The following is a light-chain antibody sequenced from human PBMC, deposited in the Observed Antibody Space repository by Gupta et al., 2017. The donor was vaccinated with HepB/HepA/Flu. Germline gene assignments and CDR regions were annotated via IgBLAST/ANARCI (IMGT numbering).Light chain of an antibody. V-gene: IGKV3-20*01. CDR3: QQYDDSPWT. Sequence: VFTQSPGTLSLSPGESTTLYCRASQSISSNFFVWYQHKPGQAPRLLISKGLNRATGIPDRFSGSGSGTDFTLTISRLEPEDFAVYYCQQYDDSPWTFGQGTKVDIK. CDR1: QSISSNF. J-gene: IGKJ1*01. CDR2: KGL.